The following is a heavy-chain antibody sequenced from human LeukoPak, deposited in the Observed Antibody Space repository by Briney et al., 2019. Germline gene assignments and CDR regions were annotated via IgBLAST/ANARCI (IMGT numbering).Heavy chain of an antibody. CDR3: AKRDYGDYGIDY. V-gene: IGHV3-23*01. CDR1: GFTFSSYA. D-gene: IGHD4-17*01. CDR2: ISGSGGST. J-gene: IGHJ4*02. Sequence: GGSLRFSCAASGFTFSSYAMSWVRQAPGKGLEWVSAISGSGGSTYYADSVKGRFTISRDNSKNTLYLQMNSLRAEDTAVYYCAKRDYGDYGIDYWGQGTLVTVSS.